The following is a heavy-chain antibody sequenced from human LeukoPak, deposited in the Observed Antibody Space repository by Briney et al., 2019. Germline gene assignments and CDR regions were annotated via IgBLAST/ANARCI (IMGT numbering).Heavy chain of an antibody. CDR3: ARRGPVTTPYYYYCMDV. V-gene: IGHV4-59*08. J-gene: IGHJ6*03. CDR2: IYYSGST. D-gene: IGHD4-17*01. CDR1: GGSISSYY. Sequence: SETLSLTRTVSGGSISSYYWSWIRQPPGKGLEWIGYIYYSGSTNYNPSLKSRVTISVDTSKNQFSLKLSSVTAADTAVYYCARRGPVTTPYYYYCMDVWGKGTTVTVSS.